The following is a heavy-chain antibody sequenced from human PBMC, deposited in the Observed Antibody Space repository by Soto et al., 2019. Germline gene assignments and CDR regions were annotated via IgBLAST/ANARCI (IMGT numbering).Heavy chain of an antibody. Sequence: QVQLVQSGAEVKKPGASVKGSCKASGYTFINHGIIWVRQAPGQGLEWMGWISTYNGNTNYAQKFQGRVTMTTDTYTTTAYMELRSLRSDDTAVYYCARDPGYSSGWYCDYWGQGTLVTVSS. CDR2: ISTYNGNT. J-gene: IGHJ4*02. CDR1: GYTFINHG. D-gene: IGHD6-19*01. CDR3: ARDPGYSSGWYCDY. V-gene: IGHV1-18*01.